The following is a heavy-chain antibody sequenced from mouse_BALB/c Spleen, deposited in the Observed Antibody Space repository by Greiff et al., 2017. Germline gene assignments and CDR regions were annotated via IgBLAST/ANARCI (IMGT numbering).Heavy chain of an antibody. Sequence: EVQGVESGGGLVQPKGSLKLSCAASGFTFNTYAMNWVRQAPGKGLEWVARIRSKSNNYATYYADSVKDRFTISRDDSQSMLYLQMNNLKTEDTAMYYCVRPPYYYGSDWYFDVWGAGTTVTVSS. J-gene: IGHJ1*01. CDR1: GFTFNTYA. V-gene: IGHV10-1*02. CDR3: VRPPYYYGSDWYFDV. CDR2: IRSKSNNYAT. D-gene: IGHD1-1*01.